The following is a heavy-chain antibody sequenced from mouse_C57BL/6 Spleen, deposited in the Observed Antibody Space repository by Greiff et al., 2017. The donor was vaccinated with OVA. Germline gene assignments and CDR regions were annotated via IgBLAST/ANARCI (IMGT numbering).Heavy chain of an antibody. D-gene: IGHD1-1*01. J-gene: IGHJ2*01. V-gene: IGHV1-81*01. CDR2: IYPRSGNT. Sequence: QVQLQQSGAELVRPGASVKLSCKASGYTFTSSGISWVKQRTGQGLEWIGEIYPRSGNTYYNEKFKGKATLTADKSSSTAYMELRSLTSEDSAVYFCARGDYGSSDGNYWGQGTTLTVSS. CDR3: ARGDYGSSDGNY. CDR1: GYTFTSSG.